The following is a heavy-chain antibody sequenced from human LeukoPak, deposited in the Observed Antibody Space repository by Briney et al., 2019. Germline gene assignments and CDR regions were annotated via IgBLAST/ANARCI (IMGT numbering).Heavy chain of an antibody. V-gene: IGHV4-30-4*01. CDR2: IYYSGST. D-gene: IGHD4-11*01. CDR1: GGSISSGDYY. J-gene: IGHJ4*02. CDR3: ARARTVTTSFDY. Sequence: SQTLSLTCTVSGGSISSGDYYWSWIRQPPGKGLEWIGYIYYSGSTYYNPSLKSRVTISVDTSKNQFSLKLSSVTAADTAVYYCARARTVTTSFDYWGQGTLVAVSS.